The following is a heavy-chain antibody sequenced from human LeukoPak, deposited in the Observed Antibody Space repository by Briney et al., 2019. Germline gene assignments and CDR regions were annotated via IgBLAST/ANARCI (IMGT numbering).Heavy chain of an antibody. CDR1: GFTFSSYT. Sequence: GGSPRLSCAGSGFTFSSYTMNWVRQAPGRGLEWVSSVSSSSSSIYYADSVKGQFTISRDNAKNSLYLQMNSPRAEDTAVYYCVRDVNSGTFPNWGQGTLVTVSP. V-gene: IGHV3-21*01. J-gene: IGHJ4*02. CDR2: VSSSSSSI. CDR3: VRDVNSGTFPN. D-gene: IGHD3-10*01.